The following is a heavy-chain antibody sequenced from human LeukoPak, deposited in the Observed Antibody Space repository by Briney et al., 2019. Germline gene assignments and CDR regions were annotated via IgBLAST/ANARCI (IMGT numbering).Heavy chain of an antibody. CDR1: GYSFTSYW. J-gene: IGHJ4*02. CDR2: IYPGDSDT. D-gene: IGHD6-19*01. V-gene: IGHV5-51*01. Sequence: GESLKISCKGSGYSFTSYWIGWVRQMPGKGLECMGIIYPGDSDTRYSPSFQGQVTISADQSISTAYLQWSSPKASDTAMYHCSTQVVAGNFDYWGQGTLVTVSS. CDR3: STQVVAGNFDY.